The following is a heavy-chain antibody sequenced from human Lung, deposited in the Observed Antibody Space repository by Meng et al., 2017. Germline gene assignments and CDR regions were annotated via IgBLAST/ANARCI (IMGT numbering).Heavy chain of an antibody. D-gene: IGHD3-22*01. Sequence: GKSLKISCAASGFTFSNAWMSWVRQAPGKGLEWVGRIKSKTDGGTTDYAAPVKGRFTISRDDSKNTLYLQMNSLKTEDTAVYYCTTVTYYYDSSGYYPADYWGQGTLVTVSS. V-gene: IGHV3-15*01. CDR3: TTVTYYYDSSGYYPADY. CDR1: GFTFSNAW. CDR2: IKSKTDGGTT. J-gene: IGHJ4*02.